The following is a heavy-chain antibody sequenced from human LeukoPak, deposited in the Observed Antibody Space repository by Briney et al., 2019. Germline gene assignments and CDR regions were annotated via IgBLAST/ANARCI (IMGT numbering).Heavy chain of an antibody. CDR1: GFRFSDYW. D-gene: IGHD4-23*01. V-gene: IGHV3-43*01. J-gene: IGHJ2*01. CDR3: YIGGSSDFDL. Sequence: GGSLRLSCAASGFRFSDYWIYWVRQAPGRGLEWVSLISWDGGSTYYADSVKGRFTISRDNSKNSLYLQMNSLRTEDTALYYCYIGGSSDFDLWGRGTLVTVSS. CDR2: ISWDGGST.